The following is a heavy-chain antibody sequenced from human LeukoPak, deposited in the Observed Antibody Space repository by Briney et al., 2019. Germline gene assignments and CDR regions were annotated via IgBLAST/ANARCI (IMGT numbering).Heavy chain of an antibody. V-gene: IGHV3-11*06. CDR1: GLTFSGTY. J-gene: IGHJ3*02. CDR2: ISDSGTFA. CDR3: ARVTRNDAFDI. D-gene: IGHD1-14*01. Sequence: GGSLRLSCAASGLTFSGTYMSWIRQAPGKGLEWVSYISDSGTFAEYTDSVKGRFTISKDNAKNALYLQMNSLRAEDTAVYYCARVTRNDAFDIWGQGTMVTVSS.